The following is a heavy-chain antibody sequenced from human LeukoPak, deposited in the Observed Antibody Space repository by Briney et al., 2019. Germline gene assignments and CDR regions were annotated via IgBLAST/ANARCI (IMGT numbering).Heavy chain of an antibody. D-gene: IGHD6-13*01. Sequence: PGGSLRLSCAASGFTFSSYWMHWVRQAPGKGLVWVSRINSDGSSTSYADSVKGRFTISRDNAKNTLYLQMNSLRAEDTAVYYCAREGSSWYSYYYCYGMDVWGQGTTVTVSS. V-gene: IGHV3-74*01. J-gene: IGHJ6*02. CDR1: GFTFSSYW. CDR3: AREGSSWYSYYYCYGMDV. CDR2: INSDGSST.